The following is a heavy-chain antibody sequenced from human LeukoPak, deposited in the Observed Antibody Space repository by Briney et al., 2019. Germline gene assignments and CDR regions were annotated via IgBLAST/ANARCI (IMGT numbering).Heavy chain of an antibody. V-gene: IGHV4-31*03. Sequence: PSETLSLTCSVSGGSISSGGYYWRWIRQHPGKGLEWIGYIYYSGSTYYNPSLKSRVTISVDTSKNQFSLKLSSVTAADTAVYYCARAYGSGGWFDPWGQGTLVTVSS. CDR2: IYYSGST. CDR1: GGSISSGGYY. CDR3: ARAYGSGGWFDP. D-gene: IGHD3-10*01. J-gene: IGHJ5*02.